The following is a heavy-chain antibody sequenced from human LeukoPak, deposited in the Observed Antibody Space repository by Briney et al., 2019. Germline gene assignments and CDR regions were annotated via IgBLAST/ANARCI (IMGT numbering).Heavy chain of an antibody. CDR2: IRGGGGST. J-gene: IGHJ6*02. D-gene: IGHD3-3*01. CDR1: GFTFTNYA. V-gene: IGHV3-23*01. CDR3: ARGYYDFWSGYYYYYYGMDV. Sequence: GGSLRLSCAASGFTFTNYAMSWDRQAPGKGLEWVSGIRGGGGSTYYADSVKGRFTISKDNSKNTLYLQMNSLRAEDTAVYYCARGYYDFWSGYYYYYYGMDVWGQGTTVTVSS.